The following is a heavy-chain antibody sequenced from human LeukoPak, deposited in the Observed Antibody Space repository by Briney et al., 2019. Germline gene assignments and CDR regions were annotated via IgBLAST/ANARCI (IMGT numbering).Heavy chain of an antibody. Sequence: ASVKVSCKASGGTFSSYAISWVRQAPGQGLEWMGGIIPIFGTANYAQKFQGRVTITADESTSTAYMELSSLRSEDTAVYYCARDQSRMNYGDYGAFDIWGQGTMVTVSS. J-gene: IGHJ3*02. V-gene: IGHV1-69*01. CDR1: GGTFSSYA. CDR2: IIPIFGTA. D-gene: IGHD4-17*01. CDR3: ARDQSRMNYGDYGAFDI.